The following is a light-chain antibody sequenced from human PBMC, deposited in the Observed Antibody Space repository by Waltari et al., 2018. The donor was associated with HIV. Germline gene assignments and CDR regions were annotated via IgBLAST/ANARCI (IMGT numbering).Light chain of an antibody. J-gene: IGLJ2*01. CDR2: DNS. V-gene: IGLV1-51*01. CDR3: EAWDSSLRAVL. CDR1: TSNIGNKY. Sequence: QSVLTQPPSVSAAPGQKVTISCSGSTSNIGNKYVSWYRQLPGTAPKLLIYDNSKRPSGIPDRFSGSKSGTSATLDITGLQSGDEANYYCEAWDSSLRAVLFGGGTKVTVL.